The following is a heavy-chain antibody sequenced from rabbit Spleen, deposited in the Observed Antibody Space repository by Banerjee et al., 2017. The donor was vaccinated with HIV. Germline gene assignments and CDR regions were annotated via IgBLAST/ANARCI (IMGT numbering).Heavy chain of an antibody. CDR2: IDPFFGTT. V-gene: IGHV1S7*01. J-gene: IGHJ4*01. CDR3: ARDPAYSSGSGSAIPYL. D-gene: IGHD1-1*01. Sequence: QLKESGGGLVQPGGSLKLSCEGSGFDFSSYYMSWVRQAPGKGLEWIGYIDPFFGTTYYANWVNGRFNISNDNAQNTVFLQMISLTVADTATYFCARDPAYSSGSGSAIPYLWGPGTLVTVS. CDR1: GFDFSSYY.